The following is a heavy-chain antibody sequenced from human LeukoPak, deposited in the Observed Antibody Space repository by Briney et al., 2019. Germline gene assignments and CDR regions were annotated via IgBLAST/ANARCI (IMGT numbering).Heavy chain of an antibody. CDR2: VSFDGDNK. CDR1: GFTFSSYA. J-gene: IGHJ4*02. D-gene: IGHD3/OR15-3a*01. CDR3: ARDWTLNY. V-gene: IGHV3-30-3*01. Sequence: GGSLTLSCAASGFTFSSYAMHWVRQAPGKGLEWVAVVSFDGDNKYYAASVKDRFTISRDNSQNTLYLQLNSLRAEDTAVYYCARDWTLNYWGQGTLGSVSS.